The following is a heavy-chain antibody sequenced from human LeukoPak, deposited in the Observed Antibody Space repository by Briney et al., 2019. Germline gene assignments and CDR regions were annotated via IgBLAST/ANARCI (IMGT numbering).Heavy chain of an antibody. CDR3: ANHLACGSTSCPPFDD. D-gene: IGHD2-2*01. J-gene: IGHJ4*02. CDR1: GFTFSDYY. Sequence: GGSLRLSCAASGFTFSDYYMSWIRQAPGKGLEWVSYVSGSGSPIYYADSVKGRFTISRDNAKNSLYLQMNSLRAEDTAVYYCANHLACGSTSCPPFDDWGQGTLVTVSS. CDR2: VSGSGSPI. V-gene: IGHV3-11*04.